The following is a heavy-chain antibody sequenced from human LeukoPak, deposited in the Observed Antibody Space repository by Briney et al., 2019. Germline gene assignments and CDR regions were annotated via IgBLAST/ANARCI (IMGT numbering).Heavy chain of an antibody. V-gene: IGHV3-64*01. CDR2: IRKNGGNT. Sequence: GGSLRLSCAASGFTLSSYAMHWVRQAPGKGLESVSAIRKNGGNTYYANSVKGRFSISRDNSENTLYLQMGSLRTEDMAVYYCARVGEGRYYQYCYMDVWGKGTTVTVSS. J-gene: IGHJ6*03. D-gene: IGHD1-26*01. CDR3: ARVGEGRYYQYCYMDV. CDR1: GFTLSSYA.